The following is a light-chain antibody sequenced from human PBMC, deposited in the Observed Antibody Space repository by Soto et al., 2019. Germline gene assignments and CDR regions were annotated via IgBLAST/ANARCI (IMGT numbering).Light chain of an antibody. CDR1: QSLLHSNGYNY. Sequence: DLVMTQSPLSLSVTPGEPTSISCRSSQSLLHSNGYNYLDWYLQKPGQSPQLLIYLGSNRASGVPDRFSGSGSGTDFTLKISRVEAEDVGLYYCMQALQTPPAFGQGTKVEIE. J-gene: IGKJ1*01. CDR3: MQALQTPPA. V-gene: IGKV2-28*01. CDR2: LGS.